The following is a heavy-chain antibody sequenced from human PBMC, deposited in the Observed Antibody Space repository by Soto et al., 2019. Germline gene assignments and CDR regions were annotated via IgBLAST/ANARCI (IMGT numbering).Heavy chain of an antibody. CDR2: AYYRSKSYN. D-gene: IGHD6-19*01. J-gene: IGHJ5*02. Sequence: PSETLSRTCAISGDSAASNIAAWNWIRQSPSRGLEWLGRAYYRSKSYNDYAVSVKSRITINPDTSKNQFSLRLNSVTPEDTAVYYCAREVKQLPVREDWFDPWGQGTLVPVSS. V-gene: IGHV6-1*01. CDR3: AREVKQLPVREDWFDP. CDR1: GDSAASNIAA.